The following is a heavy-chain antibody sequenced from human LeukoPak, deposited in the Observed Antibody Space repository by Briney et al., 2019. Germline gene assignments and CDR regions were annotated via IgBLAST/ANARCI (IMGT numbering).Heavy chain of an antibody. J-gene: IGHJ4*02. CDR2: ISHDGNSK. D-gene: IGHD1-26*01. V-gene: IGHV3-30*18. CDR3: AKDRSYSGYEPLDH. CDR1: GFTFSDFG. Sequence: PGGSLRLSCAASGFTFSDFGMHWVRQAPGKGLESVAVISHDGNSKYSADSVKGRFTISRDNSKNTLYPQMDSLRVEDTAVYYCAKDRSYSGYEPLDHWGQGTLVSVSS.